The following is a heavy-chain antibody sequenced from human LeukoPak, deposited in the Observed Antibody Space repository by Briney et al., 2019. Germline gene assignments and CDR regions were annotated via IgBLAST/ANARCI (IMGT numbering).Heavy chain of an antibody. D-gene: IGHD4-17*01. CDR3: ARQLYGSDY. V-gene: IGHV4-34*01. Sequence: SETLSLTCDVSGVSFSTYYWSWIRQSPEKGLGWIGEVNHSGYTNLNPSLKSRVTISVDTSKNQFSLKLSSVTAADTAVYYCARQLYGSDYWGQGTLVTVSS. CDR1: GVSFSTYY. J-gene: IGHJ4*02. CDR2: VNHSGYT.